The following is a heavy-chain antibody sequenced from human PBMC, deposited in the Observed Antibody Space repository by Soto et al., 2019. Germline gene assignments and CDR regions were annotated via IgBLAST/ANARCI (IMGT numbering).Heavy chain of an antibody. CDR3: AKDGLTSGYDYGEGDY. CDR2: ISGSGGST. J-gene: IGHJ4*02. V-gene: IGHV3-23*01. Sequence: GGSLRLSCAASGFTFSSYAMSWVRQAPGKGLEWVSAISGSGGSTYYADSVKGRFTISRDNSKNTLYLQMNSLRAEDTAVYYCAKDGLTSGYDYGEGDYWGQGTLVTVSS. D-gene: IGHD5-12*01. CDR1: GFTFSSYA.